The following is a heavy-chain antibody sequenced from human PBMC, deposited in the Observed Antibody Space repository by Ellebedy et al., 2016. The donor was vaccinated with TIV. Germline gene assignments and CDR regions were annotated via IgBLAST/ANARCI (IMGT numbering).Heavy chain of an antibody. D-gene: IGHD3-10*01. CDR3: VRDGSGGSGIDY. J-gene: IGHJ4*02. CDR1: RFTFSTYA. Sequence: GESLKISXAASRFTFSTYAMSWVRQAPGKGLEWVSGITGSSSTTLYADSVKGRFTISRDNSKNTLYLQMDSLRAEDTAVYYCVRDGSGGSGIDYWGQGTLVTVSS. CDR2: ITGSSSTT. V-gene: IGHV3-23*01.